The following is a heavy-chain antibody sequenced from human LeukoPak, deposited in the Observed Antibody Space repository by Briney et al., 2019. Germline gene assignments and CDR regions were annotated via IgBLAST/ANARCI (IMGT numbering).Heavy chain of an antibody. V-gene: IGHV4-39*07. D-gene: IGHD5-18*01. Sequence: PSETLSLTCTVSGGSISTYYWGWIRQPPGKGLEWIGSIYYSGSTYYNPSLKSRVTISVDTSKNQFSLKLSSVTAADTAVYDCARDAGTAMVTYWGQGTLVTVSS. CDR1: GGSISTYY. CDR3: ARDAGTAMVTY. J-gene: IGHJ4*02. CDR2: IYYSGST.